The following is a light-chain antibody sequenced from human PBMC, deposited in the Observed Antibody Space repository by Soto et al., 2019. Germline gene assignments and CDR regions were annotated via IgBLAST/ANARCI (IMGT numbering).Light chain of an antibody. V-gene: IGLV1-51*01. CDR1: SSNIGGNS. J-gene: IGLJ1*01. CDR2: DDD. CDR3: GSWDSSLSAYV. Sequence: QSVMTQPPSVSAAPGQRVTISCSGSSSNIGGNSVSWYQQLPGTAPKLLIYDDDKRPSGIPDRFSGSKSGTSATLGITGFQTGEEAEYYCGSWDSSLSAYVFGTGTKVTVL.